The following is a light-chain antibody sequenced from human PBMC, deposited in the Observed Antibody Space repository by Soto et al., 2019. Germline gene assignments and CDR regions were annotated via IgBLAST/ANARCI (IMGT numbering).Light chain of an antibody. Sequence: DIQMTQSPSTLSASVVDRVTITCRASQSISSNLAWYQQKPGQAPRLLIYGASTRATGIPARFSGSGSGTEFTLTITSLQPDDFATYYCQQYNSYPWTFGQGTKVDNK. V-gene: IGKV1-5*01. J-gene: IGKJ1*01. CDR2: GAS. CDR3: QQYNSYPWT. CDR1: QSISSN.